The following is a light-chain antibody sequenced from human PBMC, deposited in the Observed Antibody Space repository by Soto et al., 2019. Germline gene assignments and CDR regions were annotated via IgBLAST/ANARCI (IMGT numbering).Light chain of an antibody. CDR2: AAS. Sequence: DIPMTQSPSSLSASVGDRVTITCRASQSISNYLSWYQQIPGKAPKLLIYAASTWRSGVSSRFSGSGSGSDFTLTISRLQPEDFATYYCQQSYSTPWTFGQGTKVEIK. CDR3: QQSYSTPWT. V-gene: IGKV1-39*01. J-gene: IGKJ1*01. CDR1: QSISNY.